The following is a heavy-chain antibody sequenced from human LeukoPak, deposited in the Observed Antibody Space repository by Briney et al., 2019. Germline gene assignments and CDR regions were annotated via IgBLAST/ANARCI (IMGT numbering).Heavy chain of an antibody. Sequence: PGGSLKLSCAASGLSFSDHYMSWIRRAPGKGLEWLSYITGSSTIIKYADSVRGRFTISRDNAKNSVYLQMNSLRADDTAIYYCARYHHYFDYWGQGTLVTVSS. CDR1: GLSFSDHY. CDR3: ARYHHYFDY. V-gene: IGHV3-11*01. J-gene: IGHJ4*02. CDR2: ITGSSTII.